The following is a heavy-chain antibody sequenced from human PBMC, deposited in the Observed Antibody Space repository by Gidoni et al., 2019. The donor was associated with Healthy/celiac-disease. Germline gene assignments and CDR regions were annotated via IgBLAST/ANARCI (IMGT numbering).Heavy chain of an antibody. D-gene: IGHD4-17*01. V-gene: IGHV4-34*01. Sequence: QVQLQQWGAGLLKPSETLSLTSAVYGGSFSGYYWSWIRQPPGKGLEGIGEINHSGSTNYNPSLKSRVPISVDTSKNQFSLKLSSVTAADTAVYYCALRQEMTTRAFDIWGQGTMVTVSS. CDR1: GGSFSGYY. CDR3: ALRQEMTTRAFDI. J-gene: IGHJ3*02. CDR2: INHSGST.